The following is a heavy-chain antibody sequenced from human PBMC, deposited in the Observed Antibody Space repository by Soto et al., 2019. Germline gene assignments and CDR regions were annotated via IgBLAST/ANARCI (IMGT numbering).Heavy chain of an antibody. Sequence: SLGLCCPVSGAIFEVFAMHGVRQAPGQGLEWVSGINWNGVNKGYAESALRRFTISRDNAKKPLYLDMNYLRREDRALYFCAKDVGRLGELSGYFQSWGQGTTVTVYS. J-gene: IGHJ1*01. D-gene: IGHD3-16*02. CDR2: INWNGVNK. V-gene: IGHV3-9*01. CDR3: AKDVGRLGELSGYFQS. CDR1: GAIFEVFA.